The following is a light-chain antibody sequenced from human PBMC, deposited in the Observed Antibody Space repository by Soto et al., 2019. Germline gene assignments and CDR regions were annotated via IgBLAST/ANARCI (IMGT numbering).Light chain of an antibody. J-gene: IGKJ2*01. CDR3: QHLNSYPYT. V-gene: IGKV1-9*01. CDR1: QDISSY. Sequence: IQLTQSPSSLSASVGDRVTITCRASQDISSYLAWYQQKPGKAPKVLIFAASTLESGVPLRFSGSGSGTDFTLTISSLQPEDFATYYCQHLNSYPYTFGQGNKLEIK. CDR2: AAS.